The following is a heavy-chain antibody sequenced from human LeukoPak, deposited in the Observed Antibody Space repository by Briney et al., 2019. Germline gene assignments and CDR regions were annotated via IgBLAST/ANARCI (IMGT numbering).Heavy chain of an antibody. CDR3: ARAMNRSGDYLGFDP. D-gene: IGHD3-3*01. V-gene: IGHV4-4*02. Sequence: SGTLSLTCAVSGGSISSSNWWSWVRQPPGKGLEWIGEIYHSGSTNYNPSLKSRVTISVDTSKNQFSLKLTSMTAADTAVYYCARAMNRSGDYLGFDPWGLGIVVTVSS. J-gene: IGHJ5*02. CDR2: IYHSGST. CDR1: GGSISSSNW.